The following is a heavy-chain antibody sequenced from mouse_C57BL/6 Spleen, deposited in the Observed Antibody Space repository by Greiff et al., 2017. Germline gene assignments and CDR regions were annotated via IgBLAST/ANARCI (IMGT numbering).Heavy chain of an antibody. CDR3: ANDHAMDY. CDR2: IWSGGST. Sequence: VQLVESGPGLVQPSQSLSITCTVSGFSFTSYGVHWVRQSPGKGLEWLGVIWSGGSTDYNAAFISSLSISKDNSKSQIFFKMDSLEADDTAIYYCANDHAMDYGGQGTSVTVSS. CDR1: GFSFTSYG. D-gene: IGHD2-12*01. J-gene: IGHJ4*01. V-gene: IGHV2-2*01.